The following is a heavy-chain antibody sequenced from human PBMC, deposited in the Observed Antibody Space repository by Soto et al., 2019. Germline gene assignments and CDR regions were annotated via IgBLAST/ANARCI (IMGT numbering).Heavy chain of an antibody. J-gene: IGHJ3*02. D-gene: IGHD5-18*01. CDR2: IDPSDSYT. CDR1: GYSFTSYW. CDR3: ARQDTAMADAFDI. V-gene: IGHV5-10-1*01. Sequence: GESLKISCKGSGYSFTSYWISWVRQMPGKGLEWMGRIDPSDSYTNYSPSFQGHVTISADKSISTAYLQWSSLKASDTAMYYCARQDTAMADAFDIWGQGTMVTVSS.